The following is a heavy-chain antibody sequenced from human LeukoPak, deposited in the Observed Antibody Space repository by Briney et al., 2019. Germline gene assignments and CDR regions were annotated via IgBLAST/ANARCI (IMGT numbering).Heavy chain of an antibody. D-gene: IGHD2-15*01. V-gene: IGHV4-4*07. Sequence: PSETLSLTCTVSGGSISSYYWSWIQQPAGKGLEWIGRIYTSGSTNYNPSLKSRVTMSVDTSKNQFSLKLSSVTAADTAVYYCARDRPDCSGGSCYFFDYWGQGTLVTVSS. CDR3: ARDRPDCSGGSCYFFDY. CDR1: GGSISSYY. CDR2: IYTSGST. J-gene: IGHJ4*02.